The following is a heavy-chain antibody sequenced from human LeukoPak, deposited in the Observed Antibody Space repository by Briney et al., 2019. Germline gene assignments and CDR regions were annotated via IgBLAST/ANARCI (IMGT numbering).Heavy chain of an antibody. CDR3: AKRGDYYSLDC. Sequence: GGSLRLSCAASGFTVSSNHMSWVRQAPGKGLEWVSAISGAAESTYYADSVKGRFTISRDNSKKTVYLQMNSLRADDTALYYCAKRGDYYSLDCWGQGTLVTVSS. V-gene: IGHV3-23*01. CDR1: GFTVSSNH. D-gene: IGHD2-21*02. J-gene: IGHJ4*02. CDR2: ISGAAEST.